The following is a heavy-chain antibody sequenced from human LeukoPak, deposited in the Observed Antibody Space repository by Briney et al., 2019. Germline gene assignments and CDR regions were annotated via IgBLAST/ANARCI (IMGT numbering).Heavy chain of an antibody. CDR2: IYYSGST. CDR1: GGSISSGDYY. CDR3: ARAPSRSGSYYPYFDY. J-gene: IGHJ4*02. V-gene: IGHV4-30-4*01. Sequence: SETLSLTCTVSGGSISSGDYYWSWIRQPPGMGLEWIGYIYYSGSTYYNPSLKSRVTISVDTSKNQFSLKLSSVTAADTAVYYCARAPSRSGSYYPYFDYWGQGTLVTVSS. D-gene: IGHD3-10*01.